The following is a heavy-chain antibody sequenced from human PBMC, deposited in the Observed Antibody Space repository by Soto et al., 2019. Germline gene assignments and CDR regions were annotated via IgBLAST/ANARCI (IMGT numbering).Heavy chain of an antibody. V-gene: IGHV1-69*19. CDR3: AREVQFHTPAFVY. CDR2: ISPMFGAA. Sequence: QVQLVQSGAEMKKPGSSVKVSCQSSGGTFNTYAMNWVRQAPGQGPEWMGDISPMFGAANYAPKFQGRVTITAYESTGTSYMQLGSLTSEDTALYFCAREVQFHTPAFVYWCQGTLVTFSS. J-gene: IGHJ4*02. CDR1: GGTFNTYA.